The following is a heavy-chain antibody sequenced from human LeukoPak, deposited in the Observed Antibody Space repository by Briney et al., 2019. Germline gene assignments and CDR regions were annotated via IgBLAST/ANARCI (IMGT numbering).Heavy chain of an antibody. CDR2: IKSKTDGGTT. CDR3: TTTPDYYGSGR. CDR1: GFTFSNAW. Sequence: GGSLRLSCAASGFTFSNAWMSWVRQAPGKGLEWVGRIKSKTDGGTTDYAAPVKGRFTISRDDSKNTLLLQMNSLKTEDTAVYYCTTTPDYYGSGRWGQGTLVTVSS. J-gene: IGHJ4*02. V-gene: IGHV3-15*01. D-gene: IGHD3-10*01.